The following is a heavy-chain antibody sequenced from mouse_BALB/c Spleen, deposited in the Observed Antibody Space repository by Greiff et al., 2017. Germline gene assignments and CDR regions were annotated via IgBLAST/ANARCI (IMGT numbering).Heavy chain of an antibody. CDR3: ARHGGSYYGPAWFAY. Sequence: DVMLVESGGDLVKPGGSLKLSCAASGFTFSSYGMSWVRQTPDKRLEWVATISSGGSYTYYPDSVKGRFTISRDNAKNTLYLQMSSLKSEDTAMYYCARHGGSYYGPAWFAYWGQGTLVTVSA. D-gene: IGHD1-2*01. J-gene: IGHJ3*01. V-gene: IGHV5-6*02. CDR1: GFTFSSYG. CDR2: ISSGGSYT.